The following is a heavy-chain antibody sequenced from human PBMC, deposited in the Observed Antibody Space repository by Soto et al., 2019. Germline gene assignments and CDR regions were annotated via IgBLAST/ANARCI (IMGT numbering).Heavy chain of an antibody. CDR2: IDPSDSYT. CDR3: ARHSSCYACYGMDV. Sequence: RGSGKSLDSYWSSGVRQITGKGLEWMGRIDPSDSYTNYSPSFQGHVTISADKSISTAYLQWSSLKASDTAMYYCARHSSCYACYGMDVWGQGTTVTGLL. V-gene: IGHV5-10-1*01. J-gene: IGHJ6*02. D-gene: IGHD2-15*01. CDR1: GKSLDSYW.